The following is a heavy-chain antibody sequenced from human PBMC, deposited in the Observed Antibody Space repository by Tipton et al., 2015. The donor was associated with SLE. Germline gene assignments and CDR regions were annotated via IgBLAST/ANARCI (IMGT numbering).Heavy chain of an antibody. V-gene: IGHV3-23*01. CDR1: GLAFSNHA. J-gene: IGHJ4*02. D-gene: IGHD2-8*02. CDR3: VKDPYWHATSWFFDF. CDR2: LTGSGHST. Sequence: GSLRLSCAASGLAFSNHAMSWVRQAPGKGLEWVATLTGSGHSTYYADSVKGRFTISRDNSENTVHLQMNSLTADDAAVYYCVKDPYWHATSWFFDFWGQGVLVTVSS.